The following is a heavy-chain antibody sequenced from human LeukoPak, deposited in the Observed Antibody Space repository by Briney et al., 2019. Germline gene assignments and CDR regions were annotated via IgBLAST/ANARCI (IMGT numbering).Heavy chain of an antibody. CDR1: GFTFSSYG. CDR3: AKDSGSRSTPYYFDY. Sequence: RPGGSLRRTCAASGFTFSSYGLHWVRQAPGKGLEWVAFIRYDGTNKYYADSVKGRFTISRDNSKNTLYLQMNSLRAEDTAVYYCAKDSGSRSTPYYFDYWGQGTLVTVSS. V-gene: IGHV3-30*02. J-gene: IGHJ4*02. CDR2: IRYDGTNK. D-gene: IGHD2-2*01.